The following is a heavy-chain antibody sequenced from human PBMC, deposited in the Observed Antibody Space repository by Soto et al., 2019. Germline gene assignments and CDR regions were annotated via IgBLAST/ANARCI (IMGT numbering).Heavy chain of an antibody. J-gene: IGHJ4*02. V-gene: IGHV3-23*01. Sequence: EVQLLESGGGLVQPGGSLRLSCVGSGIEFSNYAMSWVSQAPGKGLEWVSIVSASGRSRYHADSVKGRFTISRDNSKNTLYLHMTNLRAEDTAVYYCAKDGNWLDVYYDVWGQGTPVTVSS. CDR2: VSASGRSR. CDR1: GIEFSNYA. D-gene: IGHD3-16*01. CDR3: AKDGNWLDVYYDV.